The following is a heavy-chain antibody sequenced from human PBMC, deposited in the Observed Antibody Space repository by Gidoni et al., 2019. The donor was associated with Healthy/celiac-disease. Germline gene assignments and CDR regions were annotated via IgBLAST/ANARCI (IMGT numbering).Heavy chain of an antibody. Sequence: EVQLVESGGGLVQPGRSLRLSCAASGFTFDDYAMHWVRQAPGKGLEWVSGISWNSGSIGYADSVKGRFTISRDNAKNSLYLQMNSLRAEDTALYYCAKDLWRHGDYNAFDIWGQGTMVTVSS. J-gene: IGHJ3*02. CDR3: AKDLWRHGDYNAFDI. D-gene: IGHD4-17*01. CDR1: GFTFDDYA. V-gene: IGHV3-9*01. CDR2: ISWNSGSI.